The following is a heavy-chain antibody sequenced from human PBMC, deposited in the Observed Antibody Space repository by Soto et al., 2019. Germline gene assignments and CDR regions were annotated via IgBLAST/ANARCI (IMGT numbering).Heavy chain of an antibody. CDR2: ISESGDGT. J-gene: IGHJ6*02. CDR3: ATNCDFSSWGMDV. Sequence: GGSLRLSCAASGFTFNTYAMACVRHAPGKGLEWVSLISESGDGTYYADSVKGRFTISRDNSQRTPHLQMNSLRAQDTAVYYCATNCDFSSWGMDVWGQRTTVSV. V-gene: IGHV3-23*01. D-gene: IGHD3-3*01. CDR1: GFTFNTYA.